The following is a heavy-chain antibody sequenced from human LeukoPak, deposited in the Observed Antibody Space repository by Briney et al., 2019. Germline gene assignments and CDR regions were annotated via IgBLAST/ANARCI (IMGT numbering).Heavy chain of an antibody. J-gene: IGHJ5*02. CDR1: GYTFTSYG. V-gene: IGHV1-69*13. D-gene: IGHD1-26*01. Sequence: GASVKVSCKASGYTFTSYGISWVRQAPGQGLEWMGGIIPIFGTANYAQKFQGRVTITADESTSTAYMELSSLRSEDTAVYCCARVRKNLLLYWFDPWGQGTLVTVSS. CDR2: IIPIFGTA. CDR3: ARVRKNLLLYWFDP.